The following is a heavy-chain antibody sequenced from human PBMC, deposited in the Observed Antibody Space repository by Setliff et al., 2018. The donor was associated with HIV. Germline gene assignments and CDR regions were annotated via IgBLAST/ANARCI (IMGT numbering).Heavy chain of an antibody. Sequence: GGSLRLSCAASGFSFRTYAMSWVRQAPGKGLEWVSAISATAGDTYYAGSLKGRFTISRDNARNSLYLDMNTLRAEDTALYYCARSRSTRDAFDTWGQGTMVTVSS. J-gene: IGHJ3*02. CDR3: ARSRSTRDAFDT. CDR1: GFSFRTYA. D-gene: IGHD2-2*01. V-gene: IGHV3-23*01. CDR2: ISATAGDT.